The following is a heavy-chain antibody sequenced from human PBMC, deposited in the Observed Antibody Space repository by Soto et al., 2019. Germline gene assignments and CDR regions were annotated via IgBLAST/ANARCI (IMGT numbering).Heavy chain of an antibody. J-gene: IGHJ4*02. CDR3: VRGHKWLVS. D-gene: IGHD5-12*01. CDR1: GFTLTDWY. Sequence: PGGSLRLSCAASGFTLTDWYMSWVRQAAGKGLEYISYITSSGDTMYYADSVRGRFTISRDNAQNSLDLQMDSLTAEDTAVYYCVRGHKWLVSWGQGALVTVSS. V-gene: IGHV3-11*01. CDR2: ITSSGDTM.